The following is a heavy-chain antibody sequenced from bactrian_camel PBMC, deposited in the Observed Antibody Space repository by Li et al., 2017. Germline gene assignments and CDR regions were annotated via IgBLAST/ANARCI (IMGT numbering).Heavy chain of an antibody. D-gene: IGHD5*01. V-gene: IGHV3S67*01. CDR2: ISSDGSA. CDR1: GFTFSSYA. Sequence: DVQLVESGGGLVQPGGSLRLSCVDPGFTFSSYAMNWVRQAPGNECELVSTISSDGSAYYTASVKGRFTISQDNAQNILYLQMNSLKPEDTAVYYCAADPISYYGLKVCPGVGYWGQGTQVTV. J-gene: IGHJ6*01. CDR3: AADPISYYGLKVCPGVGY.